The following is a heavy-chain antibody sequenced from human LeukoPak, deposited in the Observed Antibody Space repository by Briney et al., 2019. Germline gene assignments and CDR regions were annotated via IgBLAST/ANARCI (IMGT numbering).Heavy chain of an antibody. Sequence: SETLSLTCTVSGGSISSYYWSWIRQPAGKGLEWIGRIYTSGSTNYNPSLKSRVTMSVDTSKNQFSLKLSSVTAADTAVYYCARAPASKYYYYYYYMDVWGKGTTVTISS. CDR2: IYTSGST. V-gene: IGHV4-4*07. J-gene: IGHJ6*03. D-gene: IGHD2-2*01. CDR3: ARAPASKYYYYYYYMDV. CDR1: GGSISSYY.